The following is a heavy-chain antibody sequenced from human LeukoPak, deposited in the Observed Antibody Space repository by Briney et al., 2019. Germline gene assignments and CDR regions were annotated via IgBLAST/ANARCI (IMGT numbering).Heavy chain of an antibody. CDR3: TTNSYGDYFDY. Sequence: GGSLRLSCAAPGFTFSNAWMSSVCQAPGKGLEWVGRIKSKTDGGTTDYAAPVKGRFTISRDDSKNTLYLQMNSLKTEDTAVYYCTTNSYGDYFDYWGQGTLVTVSS. CDR1: GFTFSNAW. J-gene: IGHJ4*02. V-gene: IGHV3-15*01. D-gene: IGHD5-18*01. CDR2: IKSKTDGGTT.